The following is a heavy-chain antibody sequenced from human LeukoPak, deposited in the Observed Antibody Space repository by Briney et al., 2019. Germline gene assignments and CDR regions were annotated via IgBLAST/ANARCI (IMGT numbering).Heavy chain of an antibody. CDR2: ISYDGSNK. Sequence: GGSLRLSCAASGFTFSSHAMHWVRQAPGKGLEWVAVISYDGSNKYYADSVKGRFTISRDNSKNTLYLQMNSLRAEDTAVYYCASSAAEWFGELSPFDYWGQGTLVTVSS. CDR3: ASSAAEWFGELSPFDY. CDR1: GFTFSSHA. V-gene: IGHV3-30*01. D-gene: IGHD3-10*01. J-gene: IGHJ4*02.